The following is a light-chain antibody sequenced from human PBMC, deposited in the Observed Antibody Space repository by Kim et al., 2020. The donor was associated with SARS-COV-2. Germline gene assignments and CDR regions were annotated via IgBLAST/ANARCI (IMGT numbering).Light chain of an antibody. CDR2: AAS. CDR3: QKCDSAPWT. CDR1: QDISNY. V-gene: IGKV1-27*01. Sequence: GDRVTITCRASQDISNYLAWFQLKPXKAPKLLIYAASALQPGVPSRFSGSGSGTDFTLTVTSLQPEDVATYYCQKCDSAPWTFGQGTKVDI. J-gene: IGKJ1*01.